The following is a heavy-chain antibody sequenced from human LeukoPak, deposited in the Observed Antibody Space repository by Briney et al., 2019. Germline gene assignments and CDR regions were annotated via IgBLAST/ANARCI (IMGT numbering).Heavy chain of an antibody. D-gene: IGHD2-21*01. Sequence: PGGSLRLSCAASGFTFSSYGMHWVRQAPGKGLEWVAFIRYDGSNKYYADSVKGRFTISRDNSKNTLYLQMNSLRAEDTAVYYCAKDNMWRRYYYYYMDVWGKGTTVTVSS. V-gene: IGHV3-30*02. CDR3: AKDNMWRRYYYYYMDV. CDR2: IRYDGSNK. CDR1: GFTFSSYG. J-gene: IGHJ6*03.